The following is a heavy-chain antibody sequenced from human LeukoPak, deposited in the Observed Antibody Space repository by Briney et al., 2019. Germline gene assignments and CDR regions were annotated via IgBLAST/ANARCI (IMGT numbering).Heavy chain of an antibody. CDR3: AREATTSQFDY. J-gene: IGHJ4*02. V-gene: IGHV1-46*01. Sequence: ASVKVSCKASEYTFITRYLHWVRQAPGQGLEWMGLINPGGGSTTYALKFEGRVTMTRETSTSTVYMELSSLSSDDTAVYYCAREATTSQFDYWGQGTLVTVSS. D-gene: IGHD4-17*01. CDR1: EYTFITRY. CDR2: INPGGGST.